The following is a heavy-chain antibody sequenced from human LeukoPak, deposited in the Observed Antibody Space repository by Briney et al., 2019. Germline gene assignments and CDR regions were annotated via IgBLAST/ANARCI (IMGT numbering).Heavy chain of an antibody. J-gene: IGHJ4*02. D-gene: IGHD5-18*01. CDR2: ISSSGSII. CDR1: GFTFSHYS. V-gene: IGHV3-48*04. CDR3: ARDAGNTAFDY. Sequence: GGSLRLSCAASGFTFSHYSMNWVRQAPGKGVECVSYISSSGSIIYADSVKGRFTISRDNAKTSLYLQINSLRAEDTAVYYRARDAGNTAFDYWGQGTLVTVSS.